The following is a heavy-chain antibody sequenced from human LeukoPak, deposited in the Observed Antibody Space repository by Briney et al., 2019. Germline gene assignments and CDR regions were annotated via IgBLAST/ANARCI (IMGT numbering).Heavy chain of an antibody. CDR1: GGSISPISSSTYY. CDR2: LFYGENT. J-gene: IGHJ4*02. Sequence: PSETLSLTCTVSGGSISPISSSTYYWGWIRQAPGKGLEWIGSLFYGENTHYNPSLKSRATLSVDSSKSQFSLKLTSVTAADAAVYFCARQLPTAAADTRGYFDYWGQGTVVTVSS. V-gene: IGHV4-39*01. D-gene: IGHD6-25*01. CDR3: ARQLPTAAADTRGYFDY.